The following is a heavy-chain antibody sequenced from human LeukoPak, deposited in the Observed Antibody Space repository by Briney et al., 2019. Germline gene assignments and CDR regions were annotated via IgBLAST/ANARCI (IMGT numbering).Heavy chain of an antibody. CDR3: ARGGLGSGYDLGPDY. V-gene: IGHV4-34*01. D-gene: IGHD5-12*01. J-gene: IGHJ4*02. CDR2: INHSGST. CDR1: GGSFSGYY. Sequence: SETLSLTCAVYGGSFSGYYWSWIRQPPGKGLEWIGEINHSGSTNYNPSLKSRVTISVDTSKNKFSLKMSSVTAADTAVYYCARGGLGSGYDLGPDYWGQGTLVTVSS.